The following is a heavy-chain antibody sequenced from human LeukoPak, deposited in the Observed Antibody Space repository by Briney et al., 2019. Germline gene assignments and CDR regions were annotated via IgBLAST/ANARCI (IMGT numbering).Heavy chain of an antibody. Sequence: ASVKVSCKASGYTFTSYGISWVRQAPGQGLEWMGWISAYNGNTNYAQKLQGRVTMTTYTSTSTAYMELRSLRSDDTAVYYCARRDYGDLRFDPWGQGTLVTVSS. J-gene: IGHJ5*02. V-gene: IGHV1-18*01. CDR2: ISAYNGNT. D-gene: IGHD4-17*01. CDR3: ARRDYGDLRFDP. CDR1: GYTFTSYG.